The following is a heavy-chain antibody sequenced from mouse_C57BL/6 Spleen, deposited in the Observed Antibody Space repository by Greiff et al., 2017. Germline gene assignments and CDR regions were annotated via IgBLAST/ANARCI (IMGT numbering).Heavy chain of an antibody. D-gene: IGHD1-1*01. J-gene: IGHJ2*01. Sequence: VQLKESGPELVKPGASVKIPCKASGYTFTDYNMDWVKQSPGKSLEWIGDINPNNGGTIYNQKFKGKATLTVDKSSSTAYMELRSLTSEDTAVYYCARPGSSSYYFDYWGQGTTLTVSS. CDR1: GYTFTDYN. CDR2: INPNNGGT. V-gene: IGHV1-18*01. CDR3: ARPGSSSYYFDY.